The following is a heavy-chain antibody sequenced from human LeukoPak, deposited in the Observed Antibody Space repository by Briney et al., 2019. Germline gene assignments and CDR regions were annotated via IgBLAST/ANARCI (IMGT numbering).Heavy chain of an antibody. D-gene: IGHD4-17*01. CDR2: IYYSGGT. Sequence: SETLSLTCTVSGGSISSYYWSWIRQPPGKGLEWIGYIYYSGGTNYNPSLESRVTISVDTSKNQFSLKLSSVTAADTAVFYCARPHYSTVTTQDWYFDLWGRGTLVTVSS. V-gene: IGHV4-59*01. J-gene: IGHJ2*01. CDR1: GGSISSYY. CDR3: ARPHYSTVTTQDWYFDL.